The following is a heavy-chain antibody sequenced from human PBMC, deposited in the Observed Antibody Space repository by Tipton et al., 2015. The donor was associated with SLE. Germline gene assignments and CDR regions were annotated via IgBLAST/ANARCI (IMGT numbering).Heavy chain of an antibody. Sequence: QKLQGRVTMTTDTSTSTAYMELRSLRSGDTAVYYCARVGIVVPAAIGYWGQGTLVTVSS. CDR3: ARVGIVVPAAIGY. D-gene: IGHD2-2*02. J-gene: IGHJ4*02. V-gene: IGHV1-18*01.